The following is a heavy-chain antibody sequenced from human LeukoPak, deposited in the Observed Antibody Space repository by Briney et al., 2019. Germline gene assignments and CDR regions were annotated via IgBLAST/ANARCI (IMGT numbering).Heavy chain of an antibody. J-gene: IGHJ4*02. CDR1: GGSISSSSYY. CDR3: ARVDSSGPIDH. CDR2: IYYSGST. Sequence: SETRSLTCTVSGGSISSSSYYWGWIRQPPGKGLEWIGNIYYSGSTYDNPSFKSRVTISVDTSKNHFSLRLSSVTAADTAVYYCARVDSSGPIDHWGQGTLVTVSS. V-gene: IGHV4-39*02. D-gene: IGHD6-19*01.